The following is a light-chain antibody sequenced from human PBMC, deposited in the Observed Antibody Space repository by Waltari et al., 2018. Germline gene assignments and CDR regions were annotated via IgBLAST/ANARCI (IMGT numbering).Light chain of an antibody. J-gene: IGLJ2*01. Sequence: QAALPQPASVSGSPGPSITISSTGTSGDVSGYNYVSWYQQHPGKAPKLMIYDVSKRPAGVSNRFSGSKQGNKASLTISGLQAEDEADYYCSSYTSSSTLVVFGGGTKLTVL. CDR2: DVS. CDR3: SSYTSSSTLVV. CDR1: SGDVSGYNY. V-gene: IGLV2-14*03.